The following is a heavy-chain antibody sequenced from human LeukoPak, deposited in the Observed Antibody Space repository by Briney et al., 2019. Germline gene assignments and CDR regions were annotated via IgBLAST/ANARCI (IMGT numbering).Heavy chain of an antibody. D-gene: IGHD6-19*01. Sequence: PGGCLRLSCAASGFTFSDYYMSWIRQAPGKGLEWVSYIISSRSTIYYADSVKGRFTISRDNAKNSLYLQMNSLRAEDTAVYYCARGRGIAVAGTFLDYYGMDVWGQGTTVTVSS. J-gene: IGHJ6*02. CDR2: IISSRSTI. CDR3: ARGRGIAVAGTFLDYYGMDV. CDR1: GFTFSDYY. V-gene: IGHV3-11*01.